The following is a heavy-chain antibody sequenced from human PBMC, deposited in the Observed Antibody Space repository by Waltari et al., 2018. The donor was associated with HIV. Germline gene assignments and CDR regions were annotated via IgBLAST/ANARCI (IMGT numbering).Heavy chain of an antibody. CDR2: MYHSGST. J-gene: IGHJ5*02. D-gene: IGHD4-17*01. CDR3: VRVMSGDYRSSWIDP. CDR1: GGSISSYNW. Sequence: QVQLQESGPGLLEPSETLSLTCAVSGGSISSYNWWTWVRQAPGKGLEGIGEMYHSGSTKYNPSLKSRFTISIDKSKNQFSLRLTSVTAADTAVYYCVRVMSGDYRSSWIDPWGRGTLVTVSS. V-gene: IGHV4-4*02.